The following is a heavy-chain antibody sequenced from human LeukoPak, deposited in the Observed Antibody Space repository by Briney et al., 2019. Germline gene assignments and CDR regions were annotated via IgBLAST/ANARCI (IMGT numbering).Heavy chain of an antibody. V-gene: IGHV4-59*01. CDR3: ARVRAYYYMDV. J-gene: IGHJ6*03. Sequence: SETLSLTCTVSGGSISSYYWSWIRQPAGKGLEWIGIIYYSGSTYYNPSLKSRVTLSVDTSKNQFSLKLSSVTAADTAVYYCARVRAYYYMDVWGKGTTVTVSS. CDR1: GGSISSYY. CDR2: IYYSGST.